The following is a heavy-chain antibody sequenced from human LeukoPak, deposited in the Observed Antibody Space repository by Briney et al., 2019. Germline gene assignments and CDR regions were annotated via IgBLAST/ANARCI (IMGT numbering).Heavy chain of an antibody. CDR1: GYSFTSYW. CDR3: ARAYCGGDCYYLVSYYLDY. J-gene: IGHJ4*02. CDR2: IYPGDSDT. D-gene: IGHD2-21*02. V-gene: IGHV5-51*01. Sequence: GESLKISCKGSGYSFTSYWIGWVRQMPGKGLEWMGIIYPGDSDTRYSPSFQGQVTISADKSISTAYLQWSSLKASDTAMYYCARAYCGGDCYYLVSYYLDYWGQGTLVTVSS.